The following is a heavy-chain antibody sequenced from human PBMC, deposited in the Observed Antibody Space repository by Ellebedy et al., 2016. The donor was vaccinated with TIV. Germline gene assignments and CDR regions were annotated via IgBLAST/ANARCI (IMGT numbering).Heavy chain of an antibody. J-gene: IGHJ3*02. D-gene: IGHD3-9*01. CDR2: IIPIFGTA. CDR1: GGTFSSYA. CDR3: ASAGLTAKNYDILTGYYGHDAFDI. Sequence: SVKVSXXASGGTFSSYAISWVRQAPGQGLEWMGGIIPIFGTANYAQKFQGRVTITADESTSTAYMELSSLRSEDTAVYYCASAGLTAKNYDILTGYYGHDAFDIWGQGTMVTVSS. V-gene: IGHV1-69*13.